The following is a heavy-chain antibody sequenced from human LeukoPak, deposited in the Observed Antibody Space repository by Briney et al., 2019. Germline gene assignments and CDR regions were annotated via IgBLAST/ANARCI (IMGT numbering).Heavy chain of an antibody. CDR3: ARESLPAFNDSSGYSLDY. CDR1: GFTFSSYA. V-gene: IGHV3-30*04. CDR2: ISYDGSNK. J-gene: IGHJ4*02. Sequence: GGSLRLSCAASGFTFSSYAMHWVRQAPGKGLGWVAVISYDGSNKYYADSVKGRFTISRDNSKNTLYLQMNSLRAEDTAVYYCARESLPAFNDSSGYSLDYWGQGTLVTVSS. D-gene: IGHD3-22*01.